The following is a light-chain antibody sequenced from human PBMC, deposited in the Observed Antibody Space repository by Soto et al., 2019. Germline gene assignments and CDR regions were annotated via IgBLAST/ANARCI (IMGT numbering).Light chain of an antibody. CDR3: QQLNSYSYT. CDR1: QVISSY. V-gene: IGKV1-9*01. J-gene: IGKJ2*01. CDR2: GAS. Sequence: DIQLTQSPSFLSASVGDSVTITCRASQVISSYLAWYQQRPGKAPKLLIYGASTLQSGVPSRFSGSGSGTDVTLTISSLQPEDFANYYCQQLNSYSYTFGQGTKLEIK.